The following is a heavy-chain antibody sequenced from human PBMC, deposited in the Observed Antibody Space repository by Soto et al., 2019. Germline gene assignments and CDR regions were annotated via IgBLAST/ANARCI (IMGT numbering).Heavy chain of an antibody. J-gene: IGHJ6*03. CDR2: IYYSGRT. V-gene: IGHV4-59*01. CDR3: ARDWVRTSSYRDV. CDR1: GGSISSYY. D-gene: IGHD3-10*01. Sequence: QVQLQESGPGLAKPSETMSLTCTVSGGSISSYYWNWVRQPPGEGLEWIGYIYYSGRTNYNPSLKSRVTISLDTSEHQVSLTLSSVTAADTAVYYCARDWVRTSSYRDVWGKGTTVTVSS.